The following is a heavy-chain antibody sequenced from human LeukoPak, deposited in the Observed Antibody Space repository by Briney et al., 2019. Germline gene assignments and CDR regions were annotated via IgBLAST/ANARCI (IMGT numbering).Heavy chain of an antibody. CDR3: ARLENYYYYGMDV. V-gene: IGHV3-30*03. J-gene: IGHJ6*02. Sequence: GGSLRLSCAASGFTFSSYGMHWVRQAPGKGLEWVAVISYDGSNKYYADSVKGRFTISRDNSKNTLYLQMNSLRAEDTAVYYCARLENYYYYGMDVWGQGTTVTVSS. CDR2: ISYDGSNK. CDR1: GFTFSSYG.